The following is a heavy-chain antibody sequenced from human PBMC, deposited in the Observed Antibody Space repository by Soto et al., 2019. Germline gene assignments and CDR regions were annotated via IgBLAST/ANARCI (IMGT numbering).Heavy chain of an antibody. V-gene: IGHV3-48*02. J-gene: IGHJ5*02. CDR1: GFTFSSYS. Sequence: EVQLVESGGGLVQPGGSLRLSCAASGFTFSSYSMNWVRQAPGKGLEWVSYISSSSSTIYYADSVKGRFTISRDNAKNALYRQMNGLRDEDTAVYYCARESRFLEWLSLNWFDPWGQGTLVTVSS. D-gene: IGHD3-3*01. CDR2: ISSSSSTI. CDR3: ARESRFLEWLSLNWFDP.